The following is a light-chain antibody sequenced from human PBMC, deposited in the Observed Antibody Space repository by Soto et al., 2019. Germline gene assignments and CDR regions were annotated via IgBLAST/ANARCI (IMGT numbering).Light chain of an antibody. V-gene: IGLV2-14*01. Sequence: QSGLTQAASVAWSPGQAITSSCSGTRSDDGAYNYVSWYQQHPAKAPKLMIYDVSNRPSGVSDRFSGSQSGNTASLTISGLQAEDEADYYCYSYTSSSTYVFGSGTKVTVL. J-gene: IGLJ1*01. CDR3: YSYTSSSTYV. CDR2: DVS. CDR1: RSDDGAYNY.